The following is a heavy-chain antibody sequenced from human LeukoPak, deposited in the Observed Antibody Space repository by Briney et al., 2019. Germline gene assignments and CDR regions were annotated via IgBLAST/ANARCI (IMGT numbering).Heavy chain of an antibody. J-gene: IGHJ4*02. CDR1: GFTFSSYG. Sequence: GGSLRLSCAASGFTFSSYGMSWVRQAPGKGLEWVSAISGSGGSTYYADSVKGRFTISRDNSKNTLYLQMNSLRAGDTAVYYCAKDLIANYYDSSGPDYWGQGTLVTVSS. CDR2: ISGSGGST. D-gene: IGHD3-22*01. V-gene: IGHV3-23*01. CDR3: AKDLIANYYDSSGPDY.